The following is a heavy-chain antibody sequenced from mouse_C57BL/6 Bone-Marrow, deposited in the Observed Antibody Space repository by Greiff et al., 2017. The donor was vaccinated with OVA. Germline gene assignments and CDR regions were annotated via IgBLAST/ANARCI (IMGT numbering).Heavy chain of an antibody. CDR3: ARGGYYDYDGGAWFAY. D-gene: IGHD2-4*01. CDR2: INSNNGGT. Sequence: EVQLQQSGPELAKPGASEKIPCKASGYTFTDYNMDWVKQSHGKSLEWIGDINSNNGGTIYNQKFKGKATLTVDKSSSTAYMELRSLTSEDTAVYYCARGGYYDYDGGAWFAYWGQGTLVTVSA. V-gene: IGHV1-18*01. J-gene: IGHJ3*01. CDR1: GYTFTDYN.